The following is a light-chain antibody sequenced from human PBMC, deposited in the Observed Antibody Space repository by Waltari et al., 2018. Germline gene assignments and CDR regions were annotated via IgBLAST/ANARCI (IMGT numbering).Light chain of an antibody. CDR1: QTVTRY. V-gene: IGKV1-39*01. Sequence: DIQMPQSPSSLSASVRDRVTITCRASQTVTRYLNWYQQRPGKAPRLLIYATSNLQSGVPSRFSGSGSGTDLTLTISSLQPEDFATYYCQQTYSIPLTFGGGTRVEI. CDR2: ATS. CDR3: QQTYSIPLT. J-gene: IGKJ4*01.